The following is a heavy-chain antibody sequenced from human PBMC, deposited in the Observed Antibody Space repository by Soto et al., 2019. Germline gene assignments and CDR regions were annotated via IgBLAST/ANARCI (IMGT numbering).Heavy chain of an antibody. CDR2: ISYDGSNK. CDR1: GFNFSSYG. CDR3: AKDWQVDTAMVLVAHY. V-gene: IGHV3-30*18. Sequence: QVQLVESGGGVVQPGRSLRLSCAASGFNFSSYGMHWVRQAPGKGLEWVAVISYDGSNKYYADSVKGRFTISRDNSKNTLYLQMNSLRAEDTAVYYCAKDWQVDTAMVLVAHYWGQGTLVTVSS. J-gene: IGHJ4*02. D-gene: IGHD5-18*01.